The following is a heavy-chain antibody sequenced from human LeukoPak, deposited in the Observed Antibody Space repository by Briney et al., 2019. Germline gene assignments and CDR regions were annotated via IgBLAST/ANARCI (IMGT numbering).Heavy chain of an antibody. CDR3: AKGNCRGTSCYSDY. CDR1: GFTFSSYA. Sequence: GGSLRLSCAASGFTFSSYAMSWVRQAPGKGLEWVSAISSSGGSTYYADSVKGRFTISRDNSKNTLSLQMNSLRAEDTAVYYCAKGNCRGTSCYSDYWGQGTLVTVSS. CDR2: ISSSGGST. V-gene: IGHV3-23*01. J-gene: IGHJ4*02. D-gene: IGHD2-2*02.